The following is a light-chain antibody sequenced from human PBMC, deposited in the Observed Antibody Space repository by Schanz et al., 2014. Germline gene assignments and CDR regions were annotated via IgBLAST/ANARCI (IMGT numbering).Light chain of an antibody. CDR3: GAVHGSGSSFVSHWV. CDR1: SDYSHYI. J-gene: IGLJ3*02. Sequence: QLVLTQPPSASASLGASVTLTCTLSSDYSHYIVDWYQQRPGKGPRLLVRVGSAGIVGSKGDDIPDRFTVLGSGLNRRLTIENIQEEDESDYYCGAVHGSGSSFVSHWVFGGGTKLTVL. V-gene: IGLV9-49*03. CDR2: VGSAGIVG.